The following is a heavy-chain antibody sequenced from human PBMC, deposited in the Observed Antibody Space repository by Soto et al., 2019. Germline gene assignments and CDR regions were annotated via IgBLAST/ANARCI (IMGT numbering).Heavy chain of an antibody. J-gene: IGHJ4*02. CDR3: ARQKVSRFYGEVDFFDY. CDR2: VTRSGST. Sequence: QVQLQESGPGLVKPSETLSLTCAVFGDSMYNNSGWSWVRQSPGKWLAWIGEVTRSGSTNYNPSLKSRVTISRDTSHMCLSLHLRSVTAADTAVYYCARQKVSRFYGEVDFFDYWGLGTLVTVSS. CDR1: GDSMYNNSG. V-gene: IGHV4-4*02. D-gene: IGHD4-17*01.